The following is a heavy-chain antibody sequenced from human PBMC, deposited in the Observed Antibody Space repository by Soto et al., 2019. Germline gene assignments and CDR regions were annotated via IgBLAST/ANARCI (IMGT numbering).Heavy chain of an antibody. CDR1: GFTFSSYG. CDR3: AKDRILYGVKYYFDY. V-gene: IGHV3-30*18. J-gene: IGHJ4*02. CDR2: ISYDGSNK. Sequence: GGSLRLSCAAFGFTFSSYGMHWVRQAPGKGLEWVAVISYDGSNKYYADSVKGRFTISRDNSKNTLYLQMNSLRAEDTAVYYCAKDRILYGVKYYFDYWGQGTLVTVSS. D-gene: IGHD4-17*01.